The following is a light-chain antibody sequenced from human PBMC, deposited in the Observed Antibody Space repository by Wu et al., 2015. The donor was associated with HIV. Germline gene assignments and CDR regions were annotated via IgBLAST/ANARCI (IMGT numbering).Light chain of an antibody. Sequence: DIQMTQSPSTLSASVGDRLNITCRASQTISIWLAWYQHRPGKAPKVVIYKASSLQSGVPSRFSGRGSGTEFTLTINSLQPEDFATYYCQQYNTYPWTFGHGTKVE. CDR3: QQYNTYPWT. J-gene: IGKJ1*01. V-gene: IGKV1-5*03. CDR2: KAS. CDR1: QTISIW.